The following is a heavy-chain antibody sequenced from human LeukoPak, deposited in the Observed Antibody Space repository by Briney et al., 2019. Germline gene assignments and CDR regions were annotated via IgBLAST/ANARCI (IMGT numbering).Heavy chain of an antibody. Sequence: GRSLRLSCAASGFTFDDYAMHWVRQAPGKGLEWVSVIYSGGSTYYADSVKGRFTISRDNSKNTLYLQMNSLRAEDTAVYYCARHSLDYYGSANFDYWGQGTLVTVSS. V-gene: IGHV3-66*04. CDR1: GFTFDDYA. D-gene: IGHD3-10*01. J-gene: IGHJ4*02. CDR2: IYSGGST. CDR3: ARHSLDYYGSANFDY.